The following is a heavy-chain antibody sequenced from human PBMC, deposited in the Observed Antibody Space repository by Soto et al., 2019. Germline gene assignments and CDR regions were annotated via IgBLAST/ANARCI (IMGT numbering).Heavy chain of an antibody. J-gene: IGHJ4*02. CDR1: GFTFSSYG. Sequence: PGGSLRLSCAASGFTFSSYGMHWVRQAPGKGLEWVAVISYDGSNKYYADSVKGRFTISRDNSKNTLYLQMNSLRAEDTAVYYCAKDKTVLRYFDWLDYFDYWGQGTLVTVSS. D-gene: IGHD3-9*01. V-gene: IGHV3-30*18. CDR2: ISYDGSNK. CDR3: AKDKTVLRYFDWLDYFDY.